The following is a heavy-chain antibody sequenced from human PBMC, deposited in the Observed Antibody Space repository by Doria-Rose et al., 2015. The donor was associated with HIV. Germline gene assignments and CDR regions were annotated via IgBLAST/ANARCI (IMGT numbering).Heavy chain of an antibody. CDR3: ARIKSSRWYHKYYFDF. Sequence: QVTLKESGPVLVKPTETLTLTCTVSGVSLSSPGMGVSWIRQPPGKALEWLANIFSDDGRSSKASLTSRLTISRGTSKSQVVLTMTDLDPVDTATYYCARIKSSRWYHKYYFDFWGQGTLVIVSA. J-gene: IGHJ4*02. CDR1: GVSLSSPGMG. CDR2: IFSDDGR. D-gene: IGHD6-13*01. V-gene: IGHV2-26*01.